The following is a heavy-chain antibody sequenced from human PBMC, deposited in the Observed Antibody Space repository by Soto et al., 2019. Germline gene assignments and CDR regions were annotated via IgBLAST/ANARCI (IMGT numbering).Heavy chain of an antibody. V-gene: IGHV1-3*01. D-gene: IGHD2-2*01. CDR1: GYTFTSYA. Sequence: QVQLVQSGAEVKKPGASVKVSCKASGYTFTSYAMHWVRQAPGQRLEWMGWINAGNGNTKYSQKFQGRVTITRDTAASKAYMELSSLRSEDTAVYYGARGEKGYCSSTSCLSNWFDPWGQGTLVTVSS. J-gene: IGHJ5*02. CDR3: ARGEKGYCSSTSCLSNWFDP. CDR2: INAGNGNT.